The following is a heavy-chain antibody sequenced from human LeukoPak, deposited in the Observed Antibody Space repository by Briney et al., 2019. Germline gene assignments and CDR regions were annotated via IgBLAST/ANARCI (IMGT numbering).Heavy chain of an antibody. CDR3: ASSIAVTGIGAFDI. CDR1: GFIVGSNY. CDR2: IYSGGST. J-gene: IGHJ3*02. D-gene: IGHD6-19*01. V-gene: IGHV3-53*01. Sequence: GGSLRLSCAVSGFIVGSNYMSWVRQAPGKGLEWVSVIYSGGSTLYADSVKGRFSISRDRSKNTLYLQMNSLRAEDTAVYYCASSIAVTGIGAFDIWGQGTMVTVSS.